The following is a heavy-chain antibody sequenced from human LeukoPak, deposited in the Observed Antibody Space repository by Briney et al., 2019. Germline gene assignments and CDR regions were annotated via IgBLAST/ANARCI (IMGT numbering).Heavy chain of an antibody. CDR1: GGTFSSYT. CDR2: IIPILGIA. D-gene: IGHD2-15*01. CDR3: AREDIVVVVAATRGNWFDP. J-gene: IGHJ5*02. Sequence: ASVKVSCKASGGTFSSYTISWVRQAPGQGLEWMGRIIPILGIANYAQKFQGIVTITADKSTSTAYMELSSLRSEDTAVYYCAREDIVVVVAATRGNWFDPWGQGTLVTVSS. V-gene: IGHV1-69*04.